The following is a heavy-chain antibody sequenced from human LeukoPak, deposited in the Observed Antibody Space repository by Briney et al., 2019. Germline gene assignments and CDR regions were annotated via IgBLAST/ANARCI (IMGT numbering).Heavy chain of an antibody. V-gene: IGHV3-30*04. Sequence: GGSLRLSCAASGFTFSSYAMHWVRQALGKGLEWVAVISYDGSNKYYADSVKGRFTISRDNSKNTLYLQMNSLRAEDTAVYYCAREYGDFDYWGQGTLVTVSS. CDR2: ISYDGSNK. J-gene: IGHJ4*02. CDR3: AREYGDFDY. D-gene: IGHD3-10*01. CDR1: GFTFSSYA.